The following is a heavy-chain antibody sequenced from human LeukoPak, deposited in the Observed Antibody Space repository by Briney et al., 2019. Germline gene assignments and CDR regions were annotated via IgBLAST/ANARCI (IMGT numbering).Heavy chain of an antibody. D-gene: IGHD1-1*01. J-gene: IGHJ4*02. V-gene: IGHV3-53*01. Sequence: GGSLRLSCAASGFTVSSNYMSWVRQAPGKGLEWVSVIYSGGSTYYADSVKGRFTISRDNSKNTLYLQMNSLRAEDTAVYYCARVSRHNFGSFDYWGQGTLVTVSS. CDR1: GFTVSSNY. CDR2: IYSGGST. CDR3: ARVSRHNFGSFDY.